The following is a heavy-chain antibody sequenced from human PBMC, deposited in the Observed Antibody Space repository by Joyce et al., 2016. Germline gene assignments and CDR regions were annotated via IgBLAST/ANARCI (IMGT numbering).Heavy chain of an antibody. V-gene: IGHV3-30*18. CDR1: GFTFSDYD. Sequence: QVQLVESGGGVVQPGRPLRLSCAASGFTFSDYDMHWVRQAPGKGLEWVADILFYGNNQHYGDSVKGRFTISRDNSKNTLYLEMNSLRTEDTAVYYCAKELVRGVSPAFGLDVWGQGTTVTVSS. CDR3: AKELVRGVSPAFGLDV. CDR2: ILFYGNNQ. D-gene: IGHD3-10*01. J-gene: IGHJ6*02.